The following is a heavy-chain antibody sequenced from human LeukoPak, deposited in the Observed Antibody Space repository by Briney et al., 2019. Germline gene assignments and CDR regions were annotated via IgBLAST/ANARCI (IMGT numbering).Heavy chain of an antibody. V-gene: IGHV3-30-3*01. D-gene: IGHD1-26*01. CDR2: ISYDGSNK. J-gene: IGHJ4*02. CDR1: GFTFSSYA. CDR3: AGDGSGSYHFDY. Sequence: GGSLRLSCAASGFTFSSYAMHWVRQAPGKGLEWVAVISYDGSNKYYADSVKGRLTISRDNSKNTLYLQMNSLRAEDTAVYYCAGDGSGSYHFDYWGQGTLVTVSS.